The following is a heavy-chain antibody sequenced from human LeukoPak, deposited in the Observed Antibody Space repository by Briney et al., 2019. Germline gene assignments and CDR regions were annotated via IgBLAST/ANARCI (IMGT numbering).Heavy chain of an antibody. CDR3: AREHSSGFENWFDP. V-gene: IGHV1-2*02. CDR2: INPSSGGT. CDR1: GYTFTGYY. Sequence: ASVKVSCKASGYTFTGYYMHWVRQAPGQGLEWMGWINPSSGGTNYAQKFQGRVTMTRDTSISTAYMELSRLRSDDTAVYYCAREHSSGFENWFDPWGQGTLVTVSS. D-gene: IGHD6-19*01. J-gene: IGHJ5*02.